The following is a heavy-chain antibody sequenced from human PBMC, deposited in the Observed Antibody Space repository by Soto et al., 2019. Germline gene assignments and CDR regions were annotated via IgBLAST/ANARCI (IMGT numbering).Heavy chain of an antibody. J-gene: IGHJ6*02. Sequence: ASVKVSCKASGYTFTGYYMHWVRQAPGQGLEWMGWINPNSGGTNYAQKFQGRVTITTDTSISTAYMELSRLRSDDTAVYYCARIEGSGRYYRRRYCYGMDVLGQGTTVTGSS. CDR1: GYTFTGYY. V-gene: IGHV1-2*02. CDR2: INPNSGGT. CDR3: ARIEGSGRYYRRRYCYGMDV. D-gene: IGHD3-10*01.